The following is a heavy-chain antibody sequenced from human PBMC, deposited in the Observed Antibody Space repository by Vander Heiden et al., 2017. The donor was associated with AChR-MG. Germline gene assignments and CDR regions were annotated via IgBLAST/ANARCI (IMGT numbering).Heavy chain of an antibody. CDR2: IYWDDDK. D-gene: IGHD4-17*01. V-gene: IGHV2-5*02. J-gene: IGHJ6*02. CDR1: GFPLSTSGVG. CDR3: ARHTVTNDYYFYGMDV. Sequence: QITLKESGPSLVNPPQTLTPTATLSGFPLSTSGVGVGWIRKPPGKALEWLALIYWDDDKRYSPSLKSRLTITKNTSKNQVVLTMTNMDPVDTATYYCARHTVTNDYYFYGMDVWGQGTTVTVSS.